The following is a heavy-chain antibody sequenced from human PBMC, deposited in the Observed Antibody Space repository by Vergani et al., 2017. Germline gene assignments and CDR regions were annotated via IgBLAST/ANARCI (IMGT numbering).Heavy chain of an antibody. CDR1: GYTFTGYY. V-gene: IGHV1-2*02. Sequence: QVQLVQSGAEVKKPGASVKVSCKASGYTFTGYYMHWVRQAPGQGLEWMGWINPNSGGTNYAQKFQGRVTMTRDTSISTAYMELSSLRSEDTAVYYCARGGGSLARFRDNWFDPWGQGTLVTVSS. CDR2: INPNSGGT. D-gene: IGHD3-10*01. CDR3: ARGGGSLARFRDNWFDP. J-gene: IGHJ5*02.